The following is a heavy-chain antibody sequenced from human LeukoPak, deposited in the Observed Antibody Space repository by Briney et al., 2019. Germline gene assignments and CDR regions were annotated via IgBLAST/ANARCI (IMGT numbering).Heavy chain of an antibody. Sequence: GGSLRLSCAASGFTCSSHAMHWVRQAPGNGLEWVAVISYDGSNKYYADSVKGRFTISRDDSKNTVYLQMNSLRAEDTAVYYCARRLYSSTWYEIDYWGQGTLVTVSS. V-gene: IGHV3-30-3*01. D-gene: IGHD6-13*01. J-gene: IGHJ4*02. CDR1: GFTCSSHA. CDR2: ISYDGSNK. CDR3: ARRLYSSTWYEIDY.